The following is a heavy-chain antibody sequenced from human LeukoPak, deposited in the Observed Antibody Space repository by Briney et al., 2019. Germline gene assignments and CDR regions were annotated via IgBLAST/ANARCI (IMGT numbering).Heavy chain of an antibody. CDR3: ARRKANSDGEIDN. Sequence: GGSLRLSCAASGFTFSNAWMNWVRRAPGKGLEWVSFISVDSSSIYYADSVKGRFTISRDNAKNSLYLQMNSLRGEDTAVYYCARRKANSDGEIDNWGQGTLVTVSS. CDR1: GFTFSNAW. V-gene: IGHV3-48*01. CDR2: ISVDSSSI. D-gene: IGHD5-18*01. J-gene: IGHJ4*02.